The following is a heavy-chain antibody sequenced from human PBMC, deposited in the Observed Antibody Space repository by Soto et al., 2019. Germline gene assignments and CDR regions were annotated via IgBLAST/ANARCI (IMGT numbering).Heavy chain of an antibody. D-gene: IGHD2-15*01. Sequence: VQLLESGGDLVQPGGSLRLSCAASGFAFSNYAMNWVRQAPGKGLEWVSVISGGGGTTYYADSVKGRFTISRDNSKKTLYLQMSSLRGDDTAVYYCVKEWSQGYYFDYWGQGTLVIVSS. J-gene: IGHJ4*02. CDR1: GFAFSNYA. CDR2: ISGGGGTT. CDR3: VKEWSQGYYFDY. V-gene: IGHV3-23*01.